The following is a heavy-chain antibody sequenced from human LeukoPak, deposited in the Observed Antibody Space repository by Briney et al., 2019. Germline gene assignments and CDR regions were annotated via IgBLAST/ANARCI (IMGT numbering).Heavy chain of an antibody. CDR3: ARRIAAADYNWFDP. CDR2: IYYSGST. J-gene: IGHJ5*02. Sequence: SSETLSLTCTVSGGSLSSYYWSWIRQPPGKGLEWIGYIYYSGSTNYNPSLKSRVTISVDTSKNQFSLKLSSVTAADTAVYYCARRIAAADYNWFDPWGQGTLVTVSS. D-gene: IGHD6-13*01. V-gene: IGHV4-59*08. CDR1: GGSLSSYY.